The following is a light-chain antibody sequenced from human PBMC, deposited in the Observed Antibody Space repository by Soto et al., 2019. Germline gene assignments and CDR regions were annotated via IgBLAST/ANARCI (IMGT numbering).Light chain of an antibody. J-gene: IGLJ3*02. CDR3: SSYAGTYNVM. Sequence: QSALTQPRSVSGSPGQSVTISCTGTSSDIGGYKYVSWYQHHPGKAPKLMIYDVSQRPSGVPDRFSGSKSGNTASLTISGLQPEDEADYYCSSYAGTYNVMFGGGTQLTVL. CDR2: DVS. V-gene: IGLV2-11*01. CDR1: SSDIGGYKY.